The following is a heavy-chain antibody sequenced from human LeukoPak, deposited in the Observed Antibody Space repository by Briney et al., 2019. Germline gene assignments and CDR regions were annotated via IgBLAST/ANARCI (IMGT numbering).Heavy chain of an antibody. Sequence: SVKVSCKASGGTFSSYAINWVRQAPGRGLEWMGGITPIFRTPNYAQKFQGRVTITAVESMSTAYMELSSLRSEDTAVYYCARGWLAETTVVTPYNYWGQGTLVTVSS. CDR1: GGTFSSYA. D-gene: IGHD2-21*02. CDR3: ARGWLAETTVVTPYNY. J-gene: IGHJ4*02. CDR2: ITPIFRTP. V-gene: IGHV1-69*13.